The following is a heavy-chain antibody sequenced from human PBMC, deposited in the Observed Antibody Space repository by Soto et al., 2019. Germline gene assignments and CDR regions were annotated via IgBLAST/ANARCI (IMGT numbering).Heavy chain of an antibody. J-gene: IGHJ6*02. D-gene: IGHD2-2*02. CDR2: ISYDGSNK. Sequence: GGSLRLSCAASGFTFSSYAMHWVRQAPGKGLEWVAVISYDGSNKYYADSVKGRFTISRDNSKNTLYLRMNSLRAEDTAVYYCARAPRSEYCSSTSCYTIPYGMDVWGQGTTVTVSS. CDR3: ARAPRSEYCSSTSCYTIPYGMDV. V-gene: IGHV3-30-3*01. CDR1: GFTFSSYA.